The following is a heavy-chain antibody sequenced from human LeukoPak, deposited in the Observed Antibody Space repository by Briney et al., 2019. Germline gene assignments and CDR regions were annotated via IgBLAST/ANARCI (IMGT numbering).Heavy chain of an antibody. J-gene: IGHJ4*02. Sequence: SVKVSCQASGYTFTGYYMHWVRQAPGQGLEWMGWINPNSGGTNYAQKFQGRVTMTRDTSISTAYMELSRLRSDDTAAYYCARDFLSGTLDYWGQGTLVTVSS. CDR1: GYTFTGYY. CDR2: INPNSGGT. V-gene: IGHV1-2*02. CDR3: ARDFLSGTLDY. D-gene: IGHD3-10*01.